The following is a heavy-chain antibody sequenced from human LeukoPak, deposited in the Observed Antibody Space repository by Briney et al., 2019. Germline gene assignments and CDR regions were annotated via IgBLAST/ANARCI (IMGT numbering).Heavy chain of an antibody. CDR3: ARWAGYCSSTSCSTNDAFDI. CDR1: GFTFSSYA. V-gene: IGHV3-30*04. D-gene: IGHD2-2*01. CDR2: ISYDGSNK. J-gene: IGHJ3*02. Sequence: GGSLRLSCAASGFTFSSYAMHWVRQAPGKGLEWVAVISYDGSNKYYADSVKGRFTISRDNSKNTLYLQMNSLRAEDTAVYYCARWAGYCSSTSCSTNDAFDIWGQGTMVTVSS.